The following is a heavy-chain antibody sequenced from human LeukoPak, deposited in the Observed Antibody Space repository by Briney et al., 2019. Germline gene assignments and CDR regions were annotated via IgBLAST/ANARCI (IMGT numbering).Heavy chain of an antibody. CDR1: GDSVSINSAA. CDR3: ARALTRGYSSSGLDWFDP. D-gene: IGHD5-18*01. V-gene: IGHV6-1*01. CDR2: TYYRSKWYN. J-gene: IGHJ5*02. Sequence: SQTLSLTFAISGDSVSINSAAWNWIRQSPSRGLEWLGRTYYRSKWYNDYAVSVKSRITINPDTSKNQFSLQLNSVTPEDTAVYYCARALTRGYSSSGLDWFDPWGQGTLVTVSS.